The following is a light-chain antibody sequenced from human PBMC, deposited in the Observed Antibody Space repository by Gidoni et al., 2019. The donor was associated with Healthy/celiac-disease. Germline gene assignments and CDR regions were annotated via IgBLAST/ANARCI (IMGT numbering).Light chain of an antibody. CDR3: AAWDESLNGYV. Sequence: QSVLTHPPSASGTPGQRVTISCSGSSSNIGSNTVNWYQQLPGTAPKLLIYSNNQRPSGVPDRFSGSKSGTSDSLAISGLQSEDEADYYCAAWDESLNGYVFGTGTKVNVL. CDR2: SNN. V-gene: IGLV1-44*01. J-gene: IGLJ1*01. CDR1: SSNIGSNT.